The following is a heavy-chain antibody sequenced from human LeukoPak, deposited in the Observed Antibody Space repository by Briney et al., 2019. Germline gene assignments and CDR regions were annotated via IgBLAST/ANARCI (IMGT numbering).Heavy chain of an antibody. V-gene: IGHV3-23*01. D-gene: IGHD6-6*01. CDR2: ISGSGGNT. CDR3: ARIYSSSSPGIDY. Sequence: PGGSLRLSCAASGFTFSSYAMGWVRQAPGKGLDWVSAISGSGGNTYYADSVKGRFTISRDNSKNTLYLQMNSLRAEDTAVYYCARIYSSSSPGIDYWGQGTLVTVSS. J-gene: IGHJ4*02. CDR1: GFTFSSYA.